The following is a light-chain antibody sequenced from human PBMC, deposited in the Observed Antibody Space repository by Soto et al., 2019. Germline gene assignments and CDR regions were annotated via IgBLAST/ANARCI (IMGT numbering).Light chain of an antibody. Sequence: EIVLTQSPATLSLSPGERATLSCRASQSVSSYLAWYQQKPGQAPRLLIYDASNRATGIPARFSGSGSGTDFTLNIRSLETEDFAVYYCQQRSNWPPLMYTFGQGTKLEIK. J-gene: IGKJ2*01. CDR2: DAS. V-gene: IGKV3-11*01. CDR3: QQRSNWPPLMYT. CDR1: QSVSSY.